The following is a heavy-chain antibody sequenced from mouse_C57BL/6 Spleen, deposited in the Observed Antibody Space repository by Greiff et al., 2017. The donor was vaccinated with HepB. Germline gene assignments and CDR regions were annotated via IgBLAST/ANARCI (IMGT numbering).Heavy chain of an antibody. J-gene: IGHJ2*01. Sequence: EVKLVESGGDLVKPGGSLKLSCAASGFTFSSYGMSWVRQTPDKRLEWVATISSGGSYTYYPDSVKGRFTISRDNAKNTLYLQMSSLKSEDTAMYYCARRSTTVVAHFDYWGQGTTLTVSS. CDR2: ISSGGSYT. CDR3: ARRSTTVVAHFDY. V-gene: IGHV5-6*02. D-gene: IGHD1-1*01. CDR1: GFTFSSYG.